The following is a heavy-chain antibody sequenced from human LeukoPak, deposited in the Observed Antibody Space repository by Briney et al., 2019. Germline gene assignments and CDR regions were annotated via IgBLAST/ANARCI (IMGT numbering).Heavy chain of an antibody. J-gene: IGHJ5*02. CDR2: ISWNSGSI. CDR3: AKGGVYSSSANWFDP. Sequence: GGSLRLSCAASGFTFDDYAMHWVRQAPGKGLEWVSGISWNSGSIGYADSVKGRFTISRDNAKNSLYLQMNSLRAEDMALYYCAKGGVYSSSANWFDPWGQGTLVTVSS. D-gene: IGHD6-6*01. CDR1: GFTFDDYA. V-gene: IGHV3-9*03.